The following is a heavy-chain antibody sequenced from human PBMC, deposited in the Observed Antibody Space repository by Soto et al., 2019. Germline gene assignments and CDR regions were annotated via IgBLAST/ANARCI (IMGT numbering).Heavy chain of an antibody. CDR3: ARDSPIGSTYSGYAAIDS. D-gene: IGHD5-12*01. V-gene: IGHV1-69*08. Sequence: QVQLVQSGAEVKKPGSSVKVSCKASGGTFSTSTFTWVRQAPGQGLEWMGRTIPLLNVADYAQDFQGRVTITADTSTSTAYMELTSLTSKDTAVYYCARDSPIGSTYSGYAAIDSWGQGTLVTVSS. CDR1: GGTFSTST. CDR2: TIPLLNVA. J-gene: IGHJ4*02.